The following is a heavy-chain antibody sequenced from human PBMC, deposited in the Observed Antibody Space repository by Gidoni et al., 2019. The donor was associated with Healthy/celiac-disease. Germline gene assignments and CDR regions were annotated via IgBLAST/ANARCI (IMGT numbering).Heavy chain of an antibody. Sequence: QVQLVQSGAEVMKPGASLRVSCNASGYLFTRYDINWVRQATGQGLEWMGWMNPNSGNTSYAQKCQGRVTRTRNTSISTAYMGLSSLRSEDTAVYYCARVPWGYCSGGSCYSGSSWFDPWGQGTLVTVSS. V-gene: IGHV1-8*01. J-gene: IGHJ5*02. CDR3: ARVPWGYCSGGSCYSGSSWFDP. CDR1: GYLFTRYD. CDR2: MNPNSGNT. D-gene: IGHD2-15*01.